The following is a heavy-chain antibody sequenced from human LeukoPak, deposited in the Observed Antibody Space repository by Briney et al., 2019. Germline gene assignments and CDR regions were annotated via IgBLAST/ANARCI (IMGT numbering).Heavy chain of an antibody. J-gene: IGHJ5*02. D-gene: IGHD3-3*01. V-gene: IGHV4-39*07. CDR1: GGSISSSSYY. Sequence: SETLSLTCTVSGGSISSSSYYWGWIRQPPGKGLEWIGSIYYSGSTYYNPSLKSRVTISVDTSKNQFSLKLSSVTAADTAVYYCGRSDNDFWSGNPNWVDTWGQGTLVTVSS. CDR3: GRSDNDFWSGNPNWVDT. CDR2: IYYSGST.